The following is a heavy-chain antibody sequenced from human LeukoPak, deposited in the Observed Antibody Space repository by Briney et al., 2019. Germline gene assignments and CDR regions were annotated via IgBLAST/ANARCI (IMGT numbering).Heavy chain of an antibody. Sequence: PGGSLRLSCAASGFTFSSYSMNWVRQAPGKGLEWVSSISSSSSYIYYADSVKGRFTISRDDAKNSLCLQMNSLRAADTAVYYCARAPGGDYAFDIWGQGTMVTVSS. D-gene: IGHD3-16*01. CDR2: ISSSSSYI. J-gene: IGHJ3*02. V-gene: IGHV3-21*04. CDR3: ARAPGGDYAFDI. CDR1: GFTFSSYS.